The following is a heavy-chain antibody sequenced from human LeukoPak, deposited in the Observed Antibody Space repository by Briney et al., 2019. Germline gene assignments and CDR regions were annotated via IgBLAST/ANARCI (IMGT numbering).Heavy chain of an antibody. CDR2: ISYDGSNK. CDR1: GFTFSSYG. V-gene: IGHV3-30*18. J-gene: IGHJ4*02. CDR3: AKPLYYDSSEGDY. Sequence: PGRSLRLSCAASGFTFSSYGMHWVRQAPGKGLEWVAVISYDGSNKYYADSVKGRFTISRDNSENTLYLQMNSLRAEDTAVYYCAKPLYYDSSEGDYWGQGTLVTVSS. D-gene: IGHD3-22*01.